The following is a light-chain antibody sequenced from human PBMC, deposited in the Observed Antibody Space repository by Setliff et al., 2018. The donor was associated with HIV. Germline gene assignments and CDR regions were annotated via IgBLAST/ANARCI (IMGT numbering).Light chain of an antibody. CDR3: QQYNKWPPLT. J-gene: IGKJ4*01. CDR1: QSVSSD. Sequence: EIVMTQSPATLSVSPGERATLSCRASQSVSSDLAWYQHKPGQAPRLLMYAVSTRATGIPARFSGSGSGTEFTLTISSLQSEDFAVYYCQQYNKWPPLTFGGGTKVDIK. CDR2: AVS. V-gene: IGKV3-15*01.